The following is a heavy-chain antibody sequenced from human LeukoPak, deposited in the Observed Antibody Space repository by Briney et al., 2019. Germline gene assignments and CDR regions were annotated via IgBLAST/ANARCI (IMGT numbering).Heavy chain of an antibody. D-gene: IGHD6-13*01. CDR2: INPNSGGT. Sequence: ASVKVSCKASGYTFTGYYMHWERQAPGQGLEWMGRINPNSGGTNYAQKFQGRVTMTRDTSISTAYMELSRLRSDDTAVYYCARVFRGIAAAGSFDYWGQGTLVTVSS. CDR3: ARVFRGIAAAGSFDY. J-gene: IGHJ4*02. CDR1: GYTFTGYY. V-gene: IGHV1-2*06.